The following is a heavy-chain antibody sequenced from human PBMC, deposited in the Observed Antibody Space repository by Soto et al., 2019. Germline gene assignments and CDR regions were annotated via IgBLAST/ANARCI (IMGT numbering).Heavy chain of an antibody. D-gene: IGHD3-3*01. CDR3: ARTTIFGVVIIAAHYYYGMDV. J-gene: IGHJ6*02. Sequence: GASVKVSCKASGGTFSSYAISWVRQAPGQGLEWMGGIIPIFGTANYAQKFQGRVTITADESTSTAYMELSSLRSEDTAVYYCARTTIFGVVIIAAHYYYGMDVWGQGTTVTVSS. V-gene: IGHV1-69*13. CDR1: GGTFSSYA. CDR2: IIPIFGTA.